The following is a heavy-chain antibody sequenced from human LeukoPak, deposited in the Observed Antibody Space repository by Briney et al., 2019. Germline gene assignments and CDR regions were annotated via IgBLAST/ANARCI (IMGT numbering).Heavy chain of an antibody. J-gene: IGHJ4*02. D-gene: IGHD2-8*02. CDR1: GFTFSNSC. Sequence: PGGSLRLSCAASGFTFSNSCMAWVRQAPGKGLEWVANIKQDGSTKHYADSLKGRFTISRDNPKNSLYLQMNSLRADDTAVYYCARDTDGSFDYWGQGILVTVAS. CDR2: IKQDGSTK. V-gene: IGHV3-7*01. CDR3: ARDTDGSFDY.